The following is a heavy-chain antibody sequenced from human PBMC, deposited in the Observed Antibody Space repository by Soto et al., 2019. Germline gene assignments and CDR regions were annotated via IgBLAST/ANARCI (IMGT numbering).Heavy chain of an antibody. CDR1: GGATKRRHFS. D-gene: IGHD2-2*01. CDR3: GSLSFSCSNSCYPVPSYGMDF. Sequence: SSENLSLTCTGSGGATKRRHFSWGWVRQAAGKGVEGVGKNYWGGRTKYNPALKRRGGIDTNKNQIFLRGDSVTGADTGVYYCGSLSFSCSNSCYPVPSYGMDFWGQGTTVTVS. V-gene: IGHV4-39*01. CDR2: NYWGGRT. J-gene: IGHJ6*02.